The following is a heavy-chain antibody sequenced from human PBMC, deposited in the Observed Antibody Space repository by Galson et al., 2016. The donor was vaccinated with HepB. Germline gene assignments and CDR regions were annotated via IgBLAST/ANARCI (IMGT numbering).Heavy chain of an antibody. J-gene: IGHJ6*02. Sequence: SLRLSCAASGFTFSSHWMHWVRQAQGKGLVWVSRINTDGSSTIYADSVKGRFTISRDNAKSTLYLQMNSLRAEDTAVYYCVRGHAMDVWGQGTTVTVSS. CDR1: GFTFSSHW. V-gene: IGHV3-74*01. CDR3: VRGHAMDV. CDR2: INTDGSST.